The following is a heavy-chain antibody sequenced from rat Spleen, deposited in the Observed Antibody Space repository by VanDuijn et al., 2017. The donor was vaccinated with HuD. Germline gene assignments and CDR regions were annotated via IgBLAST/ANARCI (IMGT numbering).Heavy chain of an antibody. CDR3: ARHGYNSYFDY. V-gene: IGHV5-29*01. CDR2: ISYDGGST. D-gene: IGHD1-9*01. J-gene: IGHJ2*01. Sequence: EAQLVESGGGLVQPGRSMKLSCAASGFTFSNYGMAWVRLAPKKGQKWVADISYDGGSTYYHDSVKGRFTNSRDNAKSTLYLQMDSLRSEDTATYYCARHGYNSYFDYWGKGVMVTVSA. CDR1: GFTFSNYG.